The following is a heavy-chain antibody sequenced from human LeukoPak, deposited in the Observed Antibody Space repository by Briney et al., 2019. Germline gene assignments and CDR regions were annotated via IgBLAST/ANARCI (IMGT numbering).Heavy chain of an antibody. CDR3: ARAGTYYYGSGSYYPLDY. V-gene: IGHV1-18*01. CDR1: GYTFTSYD. Sequence: GASVKVSCKASGYTFTSYDINWVRQAPGQGLEWMGWISAYNGNTNYAQKFQGRVTMTTDTSTSTAYMDLRSLRSDDTAVYYCARAGTYYYGSGSYYPLDYWGQGTLVTVSS. D-gene: IGHD3-10*01. J-gene: IGHJ4*02. CDR2: ISAYNGNT.